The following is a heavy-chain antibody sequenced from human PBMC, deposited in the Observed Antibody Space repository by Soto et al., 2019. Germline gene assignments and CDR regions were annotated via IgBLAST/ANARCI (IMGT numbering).Heavy chain of an antibody. CDR2: IIPLFGTA. D-gene: IGHD6-19*01. J-gene: IGHJ3*02. CDR1: GGTFLNYA. Sequence: QVQLVQSGAEVKKPGSSVKVSCRASGGTFLNYAVSWVRQAPGQGLEWMGGIIPLFGTANYAQKFQDRVTITSDRSTSTAYMELSSLTSEDTAVYYCARDRRTVSGTGAFDIGGQGTLVTLSS. CDR3: ARDRRTVSGTGAFDI. V-gene: IGHV1-69*05.